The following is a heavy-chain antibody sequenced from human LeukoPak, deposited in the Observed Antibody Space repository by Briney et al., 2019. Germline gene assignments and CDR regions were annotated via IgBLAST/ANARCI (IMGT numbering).Heavy chain of an antibody. D-gene: IGHD1-26*01. CDR2: IYPGDSDT. J-gene: IGHJ3*02. CDR1: GYSFTNYW. CDR3: ARTTPYSGSYYEGDAFDI. Sequence: GESLKISCKVSGYSFTNYWIGWVRQMPGKGLEWMGIIYPGDSDTRYSPSFQGQATISADKSISTAYLQWNSLRASDTAMYYCARTTPYSGSYYEGDAFDIWGQGTMVTVSS. V-gene: IGHV5-51*01.